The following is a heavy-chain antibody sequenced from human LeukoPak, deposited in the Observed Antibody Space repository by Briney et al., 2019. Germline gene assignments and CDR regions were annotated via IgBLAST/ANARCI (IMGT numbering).Heavy chain of an antibody. CDR2: SIPIFGTA. Sequence: SVKVSCKASGGTFSSYAISWVRQAPGQGLEWMGRSIPIFGTANYAQKFQGRVTITTDESTSTAYMELSSLRSEDTAVYSSATGARGGSWFPFDYWGKGTLVPVSS. V-gene: IGHV1-69*05. D-gene: IGHD2-15*01. CDR3: ATGARGGSWFPFDY. CDR1: GGTFSSYA. J-gene: IGHJ4*02.